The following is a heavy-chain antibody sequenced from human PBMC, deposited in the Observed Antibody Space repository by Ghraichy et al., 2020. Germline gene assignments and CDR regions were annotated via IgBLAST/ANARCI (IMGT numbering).Heavy chain of an antibody. Sequence: GGSLRLSCAPSGFTFSSYSMSWVRQAPGKGLEWVSAISGSVGRAYYADSVKGRFTISRDNSKNTLYLQMNSLRAEDTAVYYCAALGDYYDSSGFLSWFDPWGQGTLVTVSS. CDR1: GFTFSSYS. J-gene: IGHJ5*02. V-gene: IGHV3-23*01. CDR3: AALGDYYDSSGFLSWFDP. D-gene: IGHD3-22*01. CDR2: ISGSVGRA.